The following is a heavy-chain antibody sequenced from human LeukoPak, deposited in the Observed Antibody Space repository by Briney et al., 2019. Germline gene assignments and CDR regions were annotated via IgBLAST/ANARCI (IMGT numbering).Heavy chain of an antibody. CDR3: ARAEGDYYYMDV. CDR1: GFTFSSYS. Sequence: GGSLRLSCAASGFTFSSYSMNWVRQAPGKGLEWVAVISYDGSNKYYADSVKGRFTISRDNAKNSLYPQMNSLRAEDTAVYYCARAEGDYYYMDVWGKGTTVTVSS. CDR2: ISYDGSNK. V-gene: IGHV3-30*03. D-gene: IGHD3-16*01. J-gene: IGHJ6*03.